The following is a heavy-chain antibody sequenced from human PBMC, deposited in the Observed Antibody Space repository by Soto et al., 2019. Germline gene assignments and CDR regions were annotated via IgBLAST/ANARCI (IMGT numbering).Heavy chain of an antibody. D-gene: IGHD6-13*01. J-gene: IGHJ6*02. CDR1: GGSFSGYY. CDR2: INHSGST. V-gene: IGHV4-34*01. Sequence: SETLSLTCAVYGGSFSGYYWSWIRQPPGKGLEWIGEINHSGSTNYNPSLKSRVTISVDTSKNQFSLKLSSVTAADTAVYYCARGTPDWYSSSWSHPLYGMDVWGQGTTVTVSS. CDR3: ARGTPDWYSSSWSHPLYGMDV.